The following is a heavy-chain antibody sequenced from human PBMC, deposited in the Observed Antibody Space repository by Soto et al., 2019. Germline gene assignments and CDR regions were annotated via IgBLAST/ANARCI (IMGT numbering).Heavy chain of an antibody. CDR1: GFTFDDYA. V-gene: IGHV3-9*01. CDR2: ISWNSGSI. CDR3: AKDIGLGEGQYYYYGMDV. D-gene: IGHD2-21*01. J-gene: IGHJ6*02. Sequence: EVQLVESGGGLVQPGRSLRLSCAASGFTFDDYAMHWVRQAPGKGLEWVSGISWNSGSIGYADSVKGRFTISRDKANNSLYMQMHSLSAGDTALYYCAKDIGLGEGQYYYYGMDVWGQGSTVTVSS.